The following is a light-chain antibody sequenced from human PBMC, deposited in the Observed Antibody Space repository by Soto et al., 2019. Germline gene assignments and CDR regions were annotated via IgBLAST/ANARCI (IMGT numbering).Light chain of an antibody. CDR2: LGS. Sequence: DIVMPQSPVSLPVTPGEPASISFRSSQSLLHSNGYNYLDWYLQKTGQSPQLLIYLGSNRFSGVPDRFSGSGAGTELTLKTSRVEADDVVVYYYMQATRCPWTFGQGTKVDIK. V-gene: IGKV2-28*01. J-gene: IGKJ1*01. CDR1: QSLLHSNGYNY. CDR3: MQATRCPWT.